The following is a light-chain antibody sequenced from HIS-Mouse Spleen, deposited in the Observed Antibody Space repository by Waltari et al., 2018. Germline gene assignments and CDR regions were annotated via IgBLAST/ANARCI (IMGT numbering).Light chain of an antibody. CDR3: QQYNSYSPWT. J-gene: IGKJ1*01. CDR2: KAS. Sequence: DIQVTQSPSTLSASVGDRVTITCRASQSLSSWLAWYQQKPGKAPKLLIYKASSLESGVPSRFSGSGSGTEFTLTISSLQPDDFATYYCQQYNSYSPWTFGQGTKVEIK. CDR1: QSLSSW. V-gene: IGKV1-5*03.